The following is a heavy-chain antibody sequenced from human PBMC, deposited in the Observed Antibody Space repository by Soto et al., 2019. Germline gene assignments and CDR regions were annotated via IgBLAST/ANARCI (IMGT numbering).Heavy chain of an antibody. CDR3: ARSLGYSSSWPEYRYASDI. J-gene: IGHJ3*02. D-gene: IGHD6-13*01. CDR2: ISAYHGKT. V-gene: IGHV1-18*04. Sequence: QVQLVQSGAEVKKPGASVKVSCKASGYTFTSYGISWVRQAPGQGLEWMGWISAYHGKTHYAQKLQGRVTMTTETSTSPAKIALRSLGSDDTAVSYCARSLGYSSSWPEYRYASDIWGQGTKDTVS. CDR1: GYTFTSYG.